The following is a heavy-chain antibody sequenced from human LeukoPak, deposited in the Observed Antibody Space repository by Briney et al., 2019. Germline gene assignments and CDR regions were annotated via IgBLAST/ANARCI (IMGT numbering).Heavy chain of an antibody. CDR2: IIPILGIA. CDR3: ARSNLQYYDILTGYSGPQGSAHDAFDI. CDR1: GGTFSSYA. D-gene: IGHD3-9*01. J-gene: IGHJ3*02. Sequence: SVKVSCKASGGTFSSYAISWVRQAPGQGLEWMGRIIPILGIANYAQKFQGRVTITADKSTSTAYMELSRLRSEDTAVYYCARSNLQYYDILTGYSGPQGSAHDAFDIWGQGTMVTVSS. V-gene: IGHV1-69*04.